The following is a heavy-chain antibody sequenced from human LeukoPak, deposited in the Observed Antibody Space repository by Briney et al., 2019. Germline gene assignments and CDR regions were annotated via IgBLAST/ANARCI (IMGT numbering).Heavy chain of an antibody. D-gene: IGHD6-13*01. CDR1: GGSFSGYY. CDR3: ARGYSSSWYFNWFDP. Sequence: TSETLSLTCAVYGGSFSGYYWSWIRQPPGKGLEWIGEIDHSGSTNYNPSLKSRVTISVDTSKNQLSLKLTSVTAADTAVYYCARGYSSSWYFNWFDPWGQGTLVTVSS. J-gene: IGHJ5*02. V-gene: IGHV4-34*01. CDR2: IDHSGST.